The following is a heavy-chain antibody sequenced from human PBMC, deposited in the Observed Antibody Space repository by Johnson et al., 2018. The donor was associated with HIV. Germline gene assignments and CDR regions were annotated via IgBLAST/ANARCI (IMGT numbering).Heavy chain of an antibody. CDR1: GFTFDDYA. Sequence: MLLVESGGGVVRPGGSLRLSCAASGFTFDDYALTWVRQVPGKGPVWVSRINSDGSSSAYADSVKGRFTISRDGAKNTLYLQMNSLRAEDTAVYYCARGDIVVVPAATRAQDAFDIWGQGTMVTVSS. D-gene: IGHD2-2*01. CDR3: ARGDIVVVPAATRAQDAFDI. CDR2: INSDGSSS. V-gene: IGHV3-20*04. J-gene: IGHJ3*02.